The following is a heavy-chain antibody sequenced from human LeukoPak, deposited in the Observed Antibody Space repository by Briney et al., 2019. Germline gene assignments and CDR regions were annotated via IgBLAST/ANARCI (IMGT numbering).Heavy chain of an antibody. CDR3: ASGRFLDRMDV. V-gene: IGHV4-39*07. CDR2: IYYSGST. CDR1: GGSISSSSYY. Sequence: ASETLSLTCTVSGGSISSSSYYWGWIRQPPGKGLEWIGSIYYSGSTNYNPSLKSRVTMSVDTSKNQFSLKLSSVTAADTAVYYCASGRFLDRMDVWGKGTTVTVSS. D-gene: IGHD3-3*01. J-gene: IGHJ6*03.